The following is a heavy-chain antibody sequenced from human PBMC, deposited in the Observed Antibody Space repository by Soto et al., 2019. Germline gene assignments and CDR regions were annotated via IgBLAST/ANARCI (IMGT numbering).Heavy chain of an antibody. CDR3: ARFWGEMPIFRVVIIGPFDY. CDR2: IYHSGST. D-gene: IGHD3-3*01. V-gene: IGHV4-4*02. Sequence: SETLSLTCAVSGGSISSSNWWSWVRQPPGKGLEWIGEIYHSGSTNYNPSLKSRVTISVDKSKNPFSLKLSSVTAADTAVYYCARFWGEMPIFRVVIIGPFDYWGQRTLDTLAS. CDR1: GGSISSSNW. J-gene: IGHJ4*02.